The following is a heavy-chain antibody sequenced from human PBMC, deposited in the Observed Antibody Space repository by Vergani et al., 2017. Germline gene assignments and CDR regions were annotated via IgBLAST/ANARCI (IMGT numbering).Heavy chain of an antibody. CDR1: GFTFSSYS. V-gene: IGHV3-21*01. Sequence: EVQLVESGGGLVKPGGSLRLSCAASGFTFSSYSMNWVRQAPGKGLEWVSSISSSSRYIYYADSVKGRVTISRDNAKNSLYLQMNSLRAEDTAVYYCARGVNLGYYGMDVWGQGTTVTVSS. CDR3: ARGVNLGYYGMDV. J-gene: IGHJ6*02. D-gene: IGHD5-24*01. CDR2: ISSSSRYI.